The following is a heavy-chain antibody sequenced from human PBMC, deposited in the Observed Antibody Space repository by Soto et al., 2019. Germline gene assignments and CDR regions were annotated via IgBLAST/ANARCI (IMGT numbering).Heavy chain of an antibody. D-gene: IGHD6-13*01. CDR3: TRPAGLAAAGSYYYYGLDV. V-gene: IGHV3-73*01. Sequence: GGSLRLSCAASGFTFSGSAMHWVRQASGEGLEWVGRIRSKANSYATAYAASVKGRFSISRDDSKNTAYLQMDSLKTEDTAVYYCTRPAGLAAAGSYYYYGLDVWGQGTTVTVSS. J-gene: IGHJ6*02. CDR1: GFTFSGSA. CDR2: IRSKANSYAT.